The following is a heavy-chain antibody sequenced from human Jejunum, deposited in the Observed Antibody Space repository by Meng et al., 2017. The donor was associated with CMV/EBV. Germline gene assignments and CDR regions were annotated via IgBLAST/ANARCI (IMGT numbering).Heavy chain of an antibody. CDR1: RGSIPYNS. D-gene: IGHD3-10*01. V-gene: IGHV4-59*01. CDR3: ARWSGSGTYPFADY. Sequence: VSRGSIPYNSWSWIRQSARKGLEWIGSVSYSGSTNYNPSLKSRVTISMDMSENQFSLKVTSVTPGDTAVYYCARWSGSGTYPFADYWGQGTLVTVSS. CDR2: VSYSGST. J-gene: IGHJ4*02.